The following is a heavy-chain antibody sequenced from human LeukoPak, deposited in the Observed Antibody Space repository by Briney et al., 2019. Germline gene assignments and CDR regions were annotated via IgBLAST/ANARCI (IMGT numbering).Heavy chain of an antibody. Sequence: SETLSLTCAVYGGSFSGYYWSWIRQPPGKGLEWIGEINHSGSTNYNPSLKSRVTISVDTSKNQFSLKLGSVTAADTAVYYCARGRGGQLAAYWGQGTLVTVSS. V-gene: IGHV4-34*01. CDR1: GGSFSGYY. CDR3: ARGRGGQLAAY. J-gene: IGHJ4*02. D-gene: IGHD6-6*01. CDR2: INHSGST.